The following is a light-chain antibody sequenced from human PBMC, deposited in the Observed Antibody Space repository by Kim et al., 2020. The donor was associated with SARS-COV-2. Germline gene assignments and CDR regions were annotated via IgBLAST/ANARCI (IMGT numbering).Light chain of an antibody. V-gene: IGKV3-20*01. CDR1: QRVSGNY. Sequence: PGAGATLSCRASQRVSGNYLAWYQQKPGLAPILLIYGAFSRATGIPDRFRGGGSGTDFTHTITALEPEDFAVYYCQQYGDSHQTFGQGTKLE. J-gene: IGKJ2*01. CDR3: QQYGDSHQT. CDR2: GAF.